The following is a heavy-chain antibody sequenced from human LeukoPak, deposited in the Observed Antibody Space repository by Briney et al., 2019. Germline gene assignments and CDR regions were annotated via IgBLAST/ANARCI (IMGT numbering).Heavy chain of an antibody. Sequence: GGSLRLSCAASGFTVSSNYMSWVRQAPGKGLEWVSVIYSDGSTPYADSVRGRFTISRDNSKNTLYLQMNSLRAEDTAVYYCARHSSSSSWNWFDPWGQGTLVTVSS. J-gene: IGHJ5*02. CDR2: IYSDGST. CDR3: ARHSSSSSWNWFDP. V-gene: IGHV3-53*01. CDR1: GFTVSSNY. D-gene: IGHD6-6*01.